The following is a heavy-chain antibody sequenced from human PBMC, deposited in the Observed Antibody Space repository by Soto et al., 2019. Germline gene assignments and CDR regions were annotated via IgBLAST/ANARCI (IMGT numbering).Heavy chain of an antibody. CDR2: INPSGGST. Sequence: GASVKVSCKASGYTFTSYYMHWVRQAPGQGLEWMGIINPSGGSTSYVQKFQGRVTMTRDTSTSTVYMELSSLRSEDTAVYYCARAHYDILTGYLWGDAFDIWGQGTMVTVSS. CDR1: GYTFTSYY. V-gene: IGHV1-46*01. CDR3: ARAHYDILTGYLWGDAFDI. J-gene: IGHJ3*02. D-gene: IGHD3-9*01.